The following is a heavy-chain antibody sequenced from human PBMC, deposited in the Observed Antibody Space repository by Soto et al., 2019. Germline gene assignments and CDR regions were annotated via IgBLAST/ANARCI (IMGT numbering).Heavy chain of an antibody. CDR3: AKDRLMINMVVVGAFDF. D-gene: IGHD3-22*01. Sequence: GGSLRLSCAASGFSFNNHAMTWVRQAPGKGLEWVSGISGSGSTTHYADSVKGRFTISRDNSKDTLYLQMNSLRADDTAVYLCAKDRLMINMVVVGAFDFWGLGTMVTVSS. V-gene: IGHV3-23*01. CDR1: GFSFNNHA. CDR2: ISGSGSTT. J-gene: IGHJ3*01.